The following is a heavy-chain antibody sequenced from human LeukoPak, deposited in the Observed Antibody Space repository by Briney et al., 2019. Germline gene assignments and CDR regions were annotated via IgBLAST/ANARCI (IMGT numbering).Heavy chain of an antibody. CDR2: IYYSGST. D-gene: IGHD3-22*01. CDR3: ARAKYYDSSGYYLPFDY. V-gene: IGHV4-31*03. CDR1: GGSISSGGYY. Sequence: PSQTLSLTCTVSGGSISSGGYYWSWIRQHPGKGLEWIGYIYYSGSTYYNPSLKSRVTISVDTSKNQFSLKLSSVTAADTAVYHCARAKYYDSSGYYLPFDYWGQGTLVTVSS. J-gene: IGHJ4*02.